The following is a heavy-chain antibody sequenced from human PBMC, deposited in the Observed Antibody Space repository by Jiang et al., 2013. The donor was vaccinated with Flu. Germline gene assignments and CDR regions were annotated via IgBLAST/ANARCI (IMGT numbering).Heavy chain of an antibody. CDR1: GGSISSSSYY. D-gene: IGHD6-19*01. V-gene: IGHV4-39*01. CDR3: ARASGGGAFDI. Sequence: GPGLVRPSETLSLTCTVSGGSISSSSYYVSWIRQPPGMGLEWIGNLYYSGTTDTNSSLQSRVTVSVDTSQKQISLKLRSVTASDTAVYFCARASGGGAFDIWGQGTLVIVSS. J-gene: IGHJ3*02. CDR2: LYYSGTT.